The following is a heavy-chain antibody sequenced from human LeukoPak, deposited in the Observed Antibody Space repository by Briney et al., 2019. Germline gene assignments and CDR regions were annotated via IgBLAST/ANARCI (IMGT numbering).Heavy chain of an antibody. D-gene: IGHD1-1*01. CDR3: AKDTETGTTDYYMDV. J-gene: IGHJ6*03. CDR2: ISWDGGST. V-gene: IGHV3-43D*03. CDR1: GFTFDGYA. Sequence: GGSLRLSCAASGFTFDGYAMHWVRQAPGKGLEWVSLISWDGGSTYYADSVKGRFTISRDNSKNSLYLQMNSLRAEDTALYYCAKDTETGTTDYYMDVWGKGTTVTVSS.